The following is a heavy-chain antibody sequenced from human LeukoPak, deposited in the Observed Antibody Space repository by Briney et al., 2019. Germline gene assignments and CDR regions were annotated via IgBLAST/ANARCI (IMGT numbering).Heavy chain of an antibody. CDR2: IYSGGST. Sequence: GGSLRLSCAASGFTVSSNYMSWVRQAPGKGLEWVSVIYSGGSTYYADSVKGRFTISRDNSKNTLYLQMNSLRAEDTAVYYCARQGLLWFGELLSYDEYWYFDLWGRGTLVTVSS. CDR1: GFTVSSNY. D-gene: IGHD3-10*01. J-gene: IGHJ2*01. V-gene: IGHV3-53*01. CDR3: ARQGLLWFGELLSYDEYWYFDL.